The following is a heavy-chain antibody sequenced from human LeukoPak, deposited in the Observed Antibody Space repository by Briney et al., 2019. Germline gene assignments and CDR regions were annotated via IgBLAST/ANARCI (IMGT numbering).Heavy chain of an antibody. CDR2: ISGSGGST. J-gene: IGHJ4*02. Sequence: LTGGSLRLSCAASGFTFSSYAMSWVRQAPGKGLEWVSAISGSGGSTYYADSVKGRFTISRDNSKNTLYLQMNSLRAEDTAVYYCAKDGPYSGSYRLPYYFDYWGQGTLVTVSS. D-gene: IGHD1-26*01. CDR1: GFTFSSYA. CDR3: AKDGPYSGSYRLPYYFDY. V-gene: IGHV3-23*01.